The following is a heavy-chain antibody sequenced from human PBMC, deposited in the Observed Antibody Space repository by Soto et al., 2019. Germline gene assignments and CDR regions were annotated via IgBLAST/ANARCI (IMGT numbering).Heavy chain of an antibody. D-gene: IGHD6-19*01. CDR2: IIPILGIA. Sequence: SVKVCCKDSGYTLGSYTMSWVRQAPRQGLEWMGRIIPILGIANYAQKFQGRVTITADKSTSTAYMELTSLRAEDTAVYYCARDGGSGTPVAGTQDFYYYYGMDVWGQGTTVTVSS. J-gene: IGHJ6*02. CDR1: GYTLGSYT. V-gene: IGHV1-69*04. CDR3: ARDGGSGTPVAGTQDFYYYYGMDV.